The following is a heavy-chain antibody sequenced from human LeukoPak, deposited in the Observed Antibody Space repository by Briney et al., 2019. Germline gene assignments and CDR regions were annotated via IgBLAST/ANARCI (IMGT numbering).Heavy chain of an antibody. CDR3: ARDQWLRYCSGGSCQPQSYYGMDV. Sequence: SETLSLTCNVSGGSISSYYWSWIRQPPGKGLEWIGYIYYSGSTNYNPSLKSRVTISVDTCKNQFSLKLSTVTAADTVGYYCARDQWLRYCSGGSCQPQSYYGMDVWGQGTTVTVSS. J-gene: IGHJ6*02. CDR2: IYYSGST. V-gene: IGHV4-59*01. CDR1: GGSISSYY. D-gene: IGHD2-15*01.